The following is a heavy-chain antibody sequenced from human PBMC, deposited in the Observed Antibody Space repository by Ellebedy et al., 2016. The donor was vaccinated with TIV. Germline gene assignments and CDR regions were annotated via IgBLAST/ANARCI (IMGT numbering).Heavy chain of an antibody. Sequence: GESLKISCAASGFTLSNYWMNWVRQAPGKGLEWVANIKPVSTETNHADSVKGRFTISRDNAKNSLYLQMNNLRAEDTAVYYCVRYKNTINRFDPWGQGTLVTVSS. D-gene: IGHD1-1*01. V-gene: IGHV3-7*01. CDR3: VRYKNTINRFDP. CDR1: GFTLSNYW. CDR2: IKPVSTET. J-gene: IGHJ5*01.